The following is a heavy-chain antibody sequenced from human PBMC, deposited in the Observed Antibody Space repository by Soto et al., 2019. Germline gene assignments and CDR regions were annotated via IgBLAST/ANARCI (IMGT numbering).Heavy chain of an antibody. Sequence: EVQLLESGGGLVQPGGSLRLSCAASGFTFSSYAMSWVRQAPGKGLEWVAAISGSGSSTYYADSVKGRFTISRDNSKNTLHLQMNSLRAEDTAVYYCAKGTIVATIGVDYWGQGTLVTVSS. CDR1: GFTFSSYA. D-gene: IGHD5-12*01. J-gene: IGHJ4*02. V-gene: IGHV3-23*01. CDR2: ISGSGSST. CDR3: AKGTIVATIGVDY.